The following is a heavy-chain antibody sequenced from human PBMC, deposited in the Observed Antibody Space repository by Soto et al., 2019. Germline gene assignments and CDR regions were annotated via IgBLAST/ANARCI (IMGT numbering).Heavy chain of an antibody. J-gene: IGHJ4*02. V-gene: IGHV3-30*18. Sequence: PGGSLRLSCAASGFTFSSYGMHWVRQAPGKGLEWVAVISYDGSNKYYADSVKGRFTISRDNSKNTLYLQMNSLRAEDTAVYYCAKDXAPIAARPVRYFDYWGQGTLVTVSS. CDR3: AKDXAPIAARPVRYFDY. CDR2: ISYDGSNK. CDR1: GFTFSSYG. D-gene: IGHD6-6*01.